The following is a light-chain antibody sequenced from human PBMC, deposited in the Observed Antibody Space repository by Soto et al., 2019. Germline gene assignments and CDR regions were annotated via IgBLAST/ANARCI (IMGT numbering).Light chain of an antibody. V-gene: IGLV2-14*01. CDR2: DVS. Sequence: QSALTQPASLSASPGQSITISCPGTSSDVGGYNYVSWYQQHPGKAPKLMIYDVSNRPSGVSNRFSGSKSGNTASLTISGLQAEDEADYYCSSYTSSSTLLYVFGTGTKVTVL. J-gene: IGLJ1*01. CDR1: SSDVGGYNY. CDR3: SSYTSSSTLLYV.